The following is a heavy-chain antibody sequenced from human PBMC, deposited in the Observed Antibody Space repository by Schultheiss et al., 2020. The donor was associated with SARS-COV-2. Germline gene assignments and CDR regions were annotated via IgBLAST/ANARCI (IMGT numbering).Heavy chain of an antibody. Sequence: GGSLRLSCAASGFTFSKNAMSWVRQASGKGLEWVSAISGSGGRTYYADSVKGRFTISRDNSKNTLYLQMNSLRAEDTAVYYCAKAYSAGYCSGGSCYPFDYWGQGTLVTVSS. V-gene: IGHV3-23*01. J-gene: IGHJ4*02. CDR2: ISGSGGRT. CDR3: AKAYSAGYCSGGSCYPFDY. CDR1: GFTFSKNA. D-gene: IGHD2-15*01.